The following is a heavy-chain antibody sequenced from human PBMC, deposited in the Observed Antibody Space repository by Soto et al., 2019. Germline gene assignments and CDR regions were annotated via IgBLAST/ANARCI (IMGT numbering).Heavy chain of an antibody. CDR2: IYYSGST. Sequence: PSETLSLTCTVSGGSISSGGYYWSWIRQHPGKGLEWIGYIYYSGSTYYNPSLKSRVTISVDTSKNQFSLKLSSVTAADTAVYYCARDRYGSGSLENYYYYYGMDVWGQGTTVTVS. CDR1: GGSISSGGYY. CDR3: ARDRYGSGSLENYYYYYGMDV. J-gene: IGHJ6*02. V-gene: IGHV4-31*03. D-gene: IGHD3-10*01.